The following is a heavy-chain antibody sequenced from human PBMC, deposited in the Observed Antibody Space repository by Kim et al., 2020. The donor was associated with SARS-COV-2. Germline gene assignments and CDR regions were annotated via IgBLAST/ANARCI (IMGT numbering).Heavy chain of an antibody. J-gene: IGHJ5*02. D-gene: IGHD3-10*01. CDR3: ARGVRGVIVWFDP. Sequence: YAQGFTGRFVFSLDTSVSTAYLQISSLKAEDTAVYYCARGVRGVIVWFDPWGQGTLVTVSS. V-gene: IGHV7-4-1*02.